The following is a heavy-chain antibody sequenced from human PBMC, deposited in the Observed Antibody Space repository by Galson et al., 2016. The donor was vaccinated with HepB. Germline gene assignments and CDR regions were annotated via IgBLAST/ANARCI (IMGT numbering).Heavy chain of an antibody. CDR2: INYRGNT. CDR1: GGSFRDLH. CDR3: ASLGKGLYDGGSDRSADY. V-gene: IGHV4-34*01. Sequence: SETLSLTCGVDGGSFRDLHWSWIRQSPGKGLEWIGEINYRGNTNYNPSLESRVSISVDTSKTQFSLRLDSVTAANTAVYYCASLGKGLYDGGSDRSADYWGQGTLVTVSS. J-gene: IGHJ4*02. D-gene: IGHD3-16*02.